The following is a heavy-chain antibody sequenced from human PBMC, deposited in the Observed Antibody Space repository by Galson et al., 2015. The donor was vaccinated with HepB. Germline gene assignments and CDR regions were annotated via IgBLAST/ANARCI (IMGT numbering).Heavy chain of an antibody. Sequence: SLRLSCAASGFTFSNYAMTWVRQAPGKGLEWVSSISGSSDNTYYADSVKGRFTISRDNSKHTLFLQMNTLRAADTAVYYCAKARYDGGFYVFDYWGQGTLVTVSS. CDR3: AKARYDGGFYVFDY. CDR1: GFTFSNYA. CDR2: ISGSSDNT. D-gene: IGHD3-22*01. J-gene: IGHJ4*02. V-gene: IGHV3-23*01.